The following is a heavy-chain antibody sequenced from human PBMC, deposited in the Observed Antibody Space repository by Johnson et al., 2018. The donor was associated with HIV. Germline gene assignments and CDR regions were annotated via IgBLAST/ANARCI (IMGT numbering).Heavy chain of an antibody. J-gene: IGHJ3*02. CDR1: GFTFSSYA. Sequence: VQLMESGGGVVQPGKSLRLSCAVSGFTFSSYAMSWVRQAPGKGLEWVSVIYSGGSTYYADSVKGRFTISRDNSKNTLYLQMNRLRAEDTAVYYCAKGGVEYSSTWFDAFDIWGPGTMVTVSS. CDR2: IYSGGST. CDR3: AKGGVEYSSTWFDAFDI. V-gene: IGHV3-23*03. D-gene: IGHD6-13*01.